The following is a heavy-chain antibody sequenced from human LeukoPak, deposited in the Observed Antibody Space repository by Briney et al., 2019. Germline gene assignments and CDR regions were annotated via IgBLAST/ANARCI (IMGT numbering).Heavy chain of an antibody. V-gene: IGHV3-48*01. Sequence: GGSLRLSCAASGFTFSSYSMNWVRQAPGKGLEWVSYISSSSSTIYYADSVKGRFTISRDNAKNSLYLQMNSLRAEDTAVYYFARGDGYDPVDYWGQGTLVTVSS. D-gene: IGHD5-12*01. CDR3: ARGDGYDPVDY. J-gene: IGHJ4*02. CDR1: GFTFSSYS. CDR2: ISSSSSTI.